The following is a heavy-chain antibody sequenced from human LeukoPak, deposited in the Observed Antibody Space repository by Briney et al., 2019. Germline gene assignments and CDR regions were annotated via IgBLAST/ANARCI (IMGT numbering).Heavy chain of an antibody. CDR2: ISTYNGNT. Sequence: ASVTVSCTASAYTSPNYGITWVRQAPGSGLEWMGWISTYNGNTQYAQKFQGRVTITTDTPTKTVYMELSNLRSNDTAVYYCALPAKGAFFYYYMEVWGKGTTVTVS. D-gene: IGHD2-2*01. CDR1: AYTSPNYG. V-gene: IGHV1-18*01. CDR3: ALPAKGAFFYYYMEV. J-gene: IGHJ6*03.